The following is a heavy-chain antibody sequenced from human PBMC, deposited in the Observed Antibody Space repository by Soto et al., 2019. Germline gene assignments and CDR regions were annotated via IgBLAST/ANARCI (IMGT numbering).Heavy chain of an antibody. CDR1: GFSLSTSGVG. Sequence: SGPTLVNPTQTLTLTCTFSGFSLSTSGVGVGWIRQPPGKALEWLALIYWDDDKRYSPSLRSRLTINKDTSKNQVVLTMTNMDPVDTATYYCIQSCFGCDCLQSYASHYYYGMDVWGQGTTVTVSS. D-gene: IGHD2-21*02. V-gene: IGHV2-5*02. J-gene: IGHJ6*02. CDR2: IYWDDDK. CDR3: IQSCFGCDCLQSYASHYYYGMDV.